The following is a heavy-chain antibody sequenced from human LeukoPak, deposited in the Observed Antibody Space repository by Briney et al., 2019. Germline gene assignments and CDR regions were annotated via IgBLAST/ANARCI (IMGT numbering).Heavy chain of an antibody. CDR2: INEDGSAK. Sequence: PGGSLRLSCTASGFTFNDYWMTWVRQTPGKGLEWLANINEDGSAKSYVDSVKGRFTISRDNAVNSLYLQMNSLRAEDTAMYYCARDSRMNYYASWGRGTLVTVSS. V-gene: IGHV3-7*01. CDR3: ARDSRMNYYAS. D-gene: IGHD3-3*01. J-gene: IGHJ5*02. CDR1: GFTFNDYW.